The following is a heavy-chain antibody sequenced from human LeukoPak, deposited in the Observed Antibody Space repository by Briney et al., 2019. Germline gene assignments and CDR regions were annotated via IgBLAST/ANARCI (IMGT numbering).Heavy chain of an antibody. CDR3: ALVGATPLGAFDI. V-gene: IGHV4-4*07. CDR2: IYTSGST. Sequence: SQTLSLTCTVSGGSISSYYWSWIRQPAGKGLEWIGRIYTSGSTNYNPSLKSRVTISVDTSKNQFSLKLSSVTAADTAVYYCALVGATPLGAFDIWGQGTMVTVSP. CDR1: GGSISSYY. D-gene: IGHD1-26*01. J-gene: IGHJ3*02.